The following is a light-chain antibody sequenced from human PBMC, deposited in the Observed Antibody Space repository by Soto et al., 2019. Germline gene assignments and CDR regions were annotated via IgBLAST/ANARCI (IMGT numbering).Light chain of an antibody. V-gene: IGKV1-39*01. CDR3: QQSYSLPLT. J-gene: IGKJ3*01. Sequence: DIQMTQSPSSLSASVGDRVAITCRSSQSISDYLNWYQQKPGKALKLVIHGESNLQNGVPPRFSGSGSGSEFTLTISGLQPDDLAIYFFQQSYSLPLTFGPGTKVDV. CDR2: GES. CDR1: QSISDY.